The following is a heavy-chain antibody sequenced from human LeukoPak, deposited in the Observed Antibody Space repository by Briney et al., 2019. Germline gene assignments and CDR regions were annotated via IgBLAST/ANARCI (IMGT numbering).Heavy chain of an antibody. CDR2: TSGSGGNT. J-gene: IGHJ4*02. CDR3: AKQLGYCSDGSCYFPY. V-gene: IGHV3-23*01. Sequence: GGSLRLSCAASGFTFSSYAMSWVRQAPGKGLEWVSGTSGSGGNTYYADSVKGRFTISRDNSKNTLCLQMNSLRAEDTAVYYCAKQLGYCSDGSCYFPYWGQGTLVTVSS. D-gene: IGHD2-15*01. CDR1: GFTFSSYA.